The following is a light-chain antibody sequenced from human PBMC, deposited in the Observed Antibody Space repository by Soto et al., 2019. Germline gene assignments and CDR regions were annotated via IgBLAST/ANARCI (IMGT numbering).Light chain of an antibody. Sequence: QSVLTQPPSASGSPGQSVTISCTGTSSDFGGYNYVSWYQQHPGKAPKLMIYDVSKRPSGVPDRFSGSKSGNTASLTVSGLQAEDEADYYCSSYAGSNNFNVFGTGTKVTVL. V-gene: IGLV2-8*01. CDR3: SSYAGSNNFNV. CDR2: DVS. J-gene: IGLJ1*01. CDR1: SSDFGGYNY.